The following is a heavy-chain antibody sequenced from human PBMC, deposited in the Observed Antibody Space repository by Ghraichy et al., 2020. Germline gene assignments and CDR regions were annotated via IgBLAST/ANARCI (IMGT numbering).Heavy chain of an antibody. CDR3: ISTLGISGYAFGF. J-gene: IGHJ4*02. D-gene: IGHD5-12*01. CDR1: GFPFANAW. V-gene: IGHV3-15*01. Sequence: GGSLRLSCAASGFPFANAWLNWVRQAPGKGLEWVARIISNIGGGTTHYAAPVKGRFTISREDSKNTLYLQMDSLKTEDTAVYYCISTLGISGYAFGFWGQGTLVTVSS. CDR2: IISNIGGGTT.